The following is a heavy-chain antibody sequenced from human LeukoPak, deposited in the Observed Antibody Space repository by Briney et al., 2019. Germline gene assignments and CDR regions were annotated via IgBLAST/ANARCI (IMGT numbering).Heavy chain of an antibody. J-gene: IGHJ4*02. CDR3: ARLEAYCGGDCYSGFDY. CDR1: GGSISSSSYY. D-gene: IGHD2-21*01. V-gene: IGHV4-39*07. CDR2: IYYSGST. Sequence: SETLSLTCTVSGGSISSSSYYWGWIRQPPGKGLEWIGSIYYSGSTNYNPSLKSRVTMSVDTSKNQFSLKLSSVPAADTAVYYCARLEAYCGGDCYSGFDYWGQGTLVTVSS.